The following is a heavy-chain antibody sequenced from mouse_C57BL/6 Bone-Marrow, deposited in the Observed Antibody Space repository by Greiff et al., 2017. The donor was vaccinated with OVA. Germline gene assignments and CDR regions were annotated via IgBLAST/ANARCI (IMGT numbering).Heavy chain of an antibody. J-gene: IGHJ3*01. CDR3: AREGSYYYGSSYRFAY. V-gene: IGHV1-69*01. CDR2: IDPSDSYT. D-gene: IGHD1-1*01. Sequence: QVQLQQPGAELVMPGASVKLSCKASGYTFTSYWMHWVKQRPGQGLEWIGEIDPSDSYTNYNQKFKGKSTLTVDKSSSTAYMQLSSLTSEDSAVYYCAREGSYYYGSSYRFAYGGQGTLVTVSA. CDR1: GYTFTSYW.